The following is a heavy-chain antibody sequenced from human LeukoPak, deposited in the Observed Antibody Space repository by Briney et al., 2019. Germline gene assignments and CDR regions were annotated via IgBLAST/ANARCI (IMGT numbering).Heavy chain of an antibody. Sequence: ASVKVSCKASGYTFTGYYMHWVRQAPGQGLEWMGWINPNSGGTNYAQKFQGRVTMTRDTSISTAYMELSRLRSDDTAVYYCARDRYSSGWGIAPFDYWGQGTLVTVSS. V-gene: IGHV1-2*02. CDR1: GYTFTGYY. J-gene: IGHJ4*02. CDR3: ARDRYSSGWGIAPFDY. D-gene: IGHD6-19*01. CDR2: INPNSGGT.